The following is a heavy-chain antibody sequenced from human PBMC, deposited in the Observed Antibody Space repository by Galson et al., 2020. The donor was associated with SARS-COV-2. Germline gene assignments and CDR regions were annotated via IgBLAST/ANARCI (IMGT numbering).Heavy chain of an antibody. V-gene: IGHV1-69*10. Sequence: SVKVSCKASGGTFSSYAISWVRQAPGQGLEWMGGIIPILGIANYAQKFQGRVTITADKSTSTAYMELSSLRSEDTAVYYCARGSDLRFLEWLFARSPPGGNDAFDIWGQGTMVTVSS. J-gene: IGHJ3*02. CDR2: IIPILGIA. CDR3: ARGSDLRFLEWLFARSPPGGNDAFDI. CDR1: GGTFSSYA. D-gene: IGHD3-3*01.